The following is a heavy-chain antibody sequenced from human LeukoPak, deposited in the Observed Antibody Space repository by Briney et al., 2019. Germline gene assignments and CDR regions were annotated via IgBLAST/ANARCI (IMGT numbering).Heavy chain of an antibody. CDR3: ARDGYFDY. V-gene: IGHV3-48*01. J-gene: IGHJ4*02. CDR2: ISFSSGTI. Sequence: GGSLRLSCAASGFTLSSYSMNWVRQAPGKGLEWVSYISFSSGTIYYADSVKGRFTISRDNAKNSLYLQMNSLRAEDTAVYYCARDGYFDYWGQGTLVTVYS. CDR1: GFTLSSYS.